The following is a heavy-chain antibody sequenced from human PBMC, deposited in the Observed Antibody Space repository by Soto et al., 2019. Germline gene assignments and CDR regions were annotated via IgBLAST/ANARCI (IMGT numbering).Heavy chain of an antibody. D-gene: IGHD2-21*01. V-gene: IGHV4-34*01. Sequence: PSETLSLTCVFSGESLSDYFGSWIRQPPGMALEWIGEINHLGSINYNPSLKSRVTMSVDTSKNQFSLTLNSVTAADTATYYCARGGISHWAYFYYMDVWDRGTTVTVSS. J-gene: IGHJ6*03. CDR1: GESLSDYF. CDR2: INHLGSI. CDR3: ARGGISHWAYFYYMDV.